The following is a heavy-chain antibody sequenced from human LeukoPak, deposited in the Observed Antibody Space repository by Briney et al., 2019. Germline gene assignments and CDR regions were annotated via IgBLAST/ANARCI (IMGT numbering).Heavy chain of an antibody. CDR1: GFTFSFYE. J-gene: IGHJ4*02. CDR2: ISSSGRTI. V-gene: IGHV3-48*03. D-gene: IGHD5-24*01. Sequence: QTGGSLRLSCAVSGFTFSFYEMNWVRQAPGKGLEWLSYISSSGRTIHDADSVRGRFTITRDNAKNSLYLQMNSLRAEDTAVYYCARSRDNYLDYWGQGTLVTVSS. CDR3: ARSRDNYLDY.